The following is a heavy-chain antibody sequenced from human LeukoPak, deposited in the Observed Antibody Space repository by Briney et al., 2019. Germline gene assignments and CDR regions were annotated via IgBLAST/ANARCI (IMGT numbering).Heavy chain of an antibody. Sequence: ASVKVSCKASGGTFSSYAISWVRQAPGQGLEWMGGIIPIFGTANYAQKFQGRVTITADESTSTAYMELSSLRSEDTAVYYCARARYSSAWFDSWGQGTLVTVSS. V-gene: IGHV1-69*13. CDR2: IIPIFGTA. CDR3: ARARYSSAWFDS. D-gene: IGHD2-15*01. CDR1: GGTFSSYA. J-gene: IGHJ5*01.